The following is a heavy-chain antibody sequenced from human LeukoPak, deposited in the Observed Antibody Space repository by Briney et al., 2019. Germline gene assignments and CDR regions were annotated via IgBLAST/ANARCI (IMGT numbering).Heavy chain of an antibody. CDR1: GFTFSGYY. D-gene: IGHD6-25*01. CDR3: AKGSRAAGYYFDY. Sequence: GGSLRLSCTASGFTFSGYYMSWVRQAPGKGLEWVSGISGSGGSTYYADSVKGRFTISRDNSENTLSLQMNSLRAEDTAVYYCAKGSRAAGYYFDYWGQGTLVTVSS. J-gene: IGHJ4*02. CDR2: ISGSGGST. V-gene: IGHV3-23*01.